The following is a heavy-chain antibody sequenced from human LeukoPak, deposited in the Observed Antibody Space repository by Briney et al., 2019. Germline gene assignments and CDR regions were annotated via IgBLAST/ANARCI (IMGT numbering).Heavy chain of an antibody. CDR2: ISGSGGST. V-gene: IGHV3-23*01. CDR1: GFIFSSYA. CDR3: AKGLGSSDYGLRTFDY. D-gene: IGHD3-22*01. Sequence: GGSLRLSCAASGFIFSSYAMSWVRQAPGKGLEWVSTISGSGGSTYSANSVKGRFTISRDNSKNTLYLPMNSLRAEDTAVYYCAKGLGSSDYGLRTFDYWGQGTLVTVSS. J-gene: IGHJ4*02.